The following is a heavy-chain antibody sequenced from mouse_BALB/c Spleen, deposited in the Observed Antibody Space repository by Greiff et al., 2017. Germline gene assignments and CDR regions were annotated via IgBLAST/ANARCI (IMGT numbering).Heavy chain of an antibody. CDR2: ISNGGGST. CDR1: GFTFSSYT. V-gene: IGHV5-12-2*01. Sequence: EVQVVESGGGLVQPGGSLKLSCAASGFTFSSYTMSWVRQTPEKRLEWVAYISNGGGSTYYPDTVKGRFTISRDNAKNTLYLQMSSLKSEDTAMYYCARHEVITPDYYAMDYWGQGTSVTVSS. CDR3: ARHEVITPDYYAMDY. D-gene: IGHD2-4*01. J-gene: IGHJ4*01.